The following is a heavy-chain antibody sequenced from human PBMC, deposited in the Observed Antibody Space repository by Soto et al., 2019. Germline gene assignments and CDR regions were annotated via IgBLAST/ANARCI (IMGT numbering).Heavy chain of an antibody. CDR1: GGSVSSVSYY. D-gene: IGHD2-15*01. CDR2: IYYIGST. J-gene: IGHJ6*02. CDR3: ARDRNGGGNLYGVYYYYGMDV. Sequence: SETLSLTCTVSGGSVSSVSYYWSWIRQPPGKGLEWIGYIYYIGSTNYNPSLKSRVTISVDTSKNQFSLKLSSVTAADTAVYYCARDRNGGGNLYGVYYYYGMDVWGQGTTVTVSS. V-gene: IGHV4-61*01.